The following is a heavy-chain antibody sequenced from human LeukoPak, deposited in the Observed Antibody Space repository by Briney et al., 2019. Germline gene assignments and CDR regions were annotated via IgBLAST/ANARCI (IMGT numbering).Heavy chain of an antibody. CDR1: GFTFSSYA. D-gene: IGHD1-20*01. V-gene: IGHV3-23*01. CDR3: AKVPRITGTRAYFDY. Sequence: GGSLRLSCAASGFTFSSYAMSWVRQAPGKGLEWVSAISGSGGSTYYADSVKGRFTISRDNSKNTLYLQMNSLRAEDTAVYYCAKVPRITGTRAYFDYWGQGTLVTVSS. J-gene: IGHJ4*02. CDR2: ISGSGGST.